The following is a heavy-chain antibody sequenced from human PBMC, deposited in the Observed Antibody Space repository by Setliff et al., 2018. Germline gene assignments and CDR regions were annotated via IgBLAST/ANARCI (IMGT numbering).Heavy chain of an antibody. Sequence: PGGSLRLSCAASGFTFSSYAMNWVRQAPGKGLEWVSAISGSGGSTNYADSVKGRFTISRDNSKNTLYLQMNSLRAEDTAVYYCARSEAYNWFDPWGQGTLVTVSS. CDR2: ISGSGGST. CDR1: GFTFSSYA. J-gene: IGHJ5*02. V-gene: IGHV3-23*01. CDR3: ARSEAYNWFDP.